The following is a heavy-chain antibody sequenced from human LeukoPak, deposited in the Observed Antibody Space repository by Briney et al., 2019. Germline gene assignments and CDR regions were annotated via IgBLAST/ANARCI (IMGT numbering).Heavy chain of an antibody. J-gene: IGHJ6*02. Sequence: GGSLRLSCAAPGFTSSSYSMNWVRQAPGKGLGWGSSISSSSSYIYYADSVKGRFTISRDNAKNSLYLQMNSLRAEDTAVYYCASGGYSSAFYYYGMDVWGQGTTVTVSS. D-gene: IGHD6-19*01. CDR1: GFTSSSYS. CDR3: ASGGYSSAFYYYGMDV. V-gene: IGHV3-21*01. CDR2: ISSSSSYI.